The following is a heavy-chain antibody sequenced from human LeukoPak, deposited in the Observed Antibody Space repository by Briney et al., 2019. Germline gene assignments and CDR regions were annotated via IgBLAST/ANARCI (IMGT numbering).Heavy chain of an antibody. Sequence: PGRSLRLSCAASGFTFSSYGMRWVRQAPGEGLEWVAVLGNDGNNKFYAESVKGRFTISRDNSKNTLFLQMNSLRGEDTAVYYCGKDVYSSRRAIDHWGQGTLVTVSS. D-gene: IGHD6-13*01. CDR1: GFTFSSYG. J-gene: IGHJ4*02. CDR2: LGNDGNNK. V-gene: IGHV3-30*18. CDR3: GKDVYSSRRAIDH.